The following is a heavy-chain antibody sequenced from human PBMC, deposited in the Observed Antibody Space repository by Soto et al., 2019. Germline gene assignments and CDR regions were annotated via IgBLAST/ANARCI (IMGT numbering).Heavy chain of an antibody. CDR2: INHSGSP. CDR1: GGSFSGYY. Sequence: ETLSLTCAVYGGSFSGYYWSWLRQPPGKGLEWIGEINHSGSPNYNPSLKSRVTISVDTSKNQFSLKMTSVTAADTAVYYCATANWSHHYFDPWGQGTLVTVSS. CDR3: ATANWSHHYFDP. V-gene: IGHV4-34*01. D-gene: IGHD1-1*01. J-gene: IGHJ5*02.